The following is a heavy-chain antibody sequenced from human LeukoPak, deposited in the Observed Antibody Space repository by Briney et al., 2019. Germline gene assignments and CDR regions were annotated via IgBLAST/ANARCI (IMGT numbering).Heavy chain of an antibody. CDR3: ARDYWAYGSGSYYNAVWFDP. CDR2: INPNSGGT. J-gene: IGHJ5*02. CDR1: GYTFTGYY. Sequence: ASVKVSCKASGYTFTGYYMHWVRQAPGQGLEWMGWINPNSGGTNYAQKFQGRVTMTRDTSISTAYMELSRLRSDDTAVYYCARDYWAYGSGSYYNAVWFDPWGQGTLVTVSS. V-gene: IGHV1-2*02. D-gene: IGHD3-10*01.